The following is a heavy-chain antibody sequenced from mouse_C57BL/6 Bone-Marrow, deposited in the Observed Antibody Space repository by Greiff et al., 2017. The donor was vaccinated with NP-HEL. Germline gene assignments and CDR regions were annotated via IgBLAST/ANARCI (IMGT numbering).Heavy chain of an antibody. CDR2: INPSTGGT. D-gene: IGHD4-1*02. Sequence: EVKLQQSGPELVKPGASVQLSCKASGYSFTGYYMNWVKQSPEKSLEWIGEINPSTGGTTYNQKFKAKATLTVDKSSSTAYMQLRSLTSEDSAVLCCERRRATGSYAMDYWGQGTSVTVSS. CDR3: ERRRATGSYAMDY. V-gene: IGHV1-42*01. CDR1: GYSFTGYY. J-gene: IGHJ4*01.